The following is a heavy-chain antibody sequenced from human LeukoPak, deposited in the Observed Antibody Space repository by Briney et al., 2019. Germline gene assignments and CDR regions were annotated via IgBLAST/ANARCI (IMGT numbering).Heavy chain of an antibody. CDR1: GFTFSIYA. CDR3: ARGRTTMVRGVKDRYYYMDV. V-gene: IGHV3-23*01. Sequence: GGSLRLSCAVSGFTFSIYAMSWVRQAPGKGLEWVSGISGSGGTTYYAGSVKGRFTISRDNAKNTLYLQMNSLRAEDTAVYYCARGRTTMVRGVKDRYYYMDVWGKGTTVTVSS. CDR2: ISGSGGTT. J-gene: IGHJ6*03. D-gene: IGHD3-10*01.